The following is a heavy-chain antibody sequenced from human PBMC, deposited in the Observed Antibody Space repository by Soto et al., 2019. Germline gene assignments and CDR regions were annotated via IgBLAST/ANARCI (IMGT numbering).Heavy chain of an antibody. D-gene: IGHD3-22*01. V-gene: IGHV5-51*01. J-gene: IGHJ4*02. CDR3: ARHSPYYYASSPYFDY. Sequence: VESVTISCKVSGYSFTRYWIVWVLQMPGKGLEWMGIIYPGDSDTRYSPSFQGQVTISADKSISTAYLRWSSLKASDTAMYYCARHSPYYYASSPYFDYWGQGTLVTVSS. CDR1: GYSFTRYW. CDR2: IYPGDSDT.